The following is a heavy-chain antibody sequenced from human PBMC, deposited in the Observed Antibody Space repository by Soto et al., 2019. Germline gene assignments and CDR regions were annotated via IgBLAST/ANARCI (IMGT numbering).Heavy chain of an antibody. Sequence: GGSLRISCGASGFSFTNYIMHWVRQAPGKGLEWVAAILYDGSKTYYADSVKGRFTISRDSSKNTLYLQMNSLSAEDTAVYHCAGVPPGHSGLFDPWGQGTLVTVSS. CDR2: ILYDGSKT. CDR3: AGVPPGHSGLFDP. J-gene: IGHJ5*02. V-gene: IGHV3-30-3*01. D-gene: IGHD7-27*01. CDR1: GFSFTNYI.